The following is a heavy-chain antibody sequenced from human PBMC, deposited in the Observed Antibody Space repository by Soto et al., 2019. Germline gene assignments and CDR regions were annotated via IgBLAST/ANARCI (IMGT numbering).Heavy chain of an antibody. J-gene: IGHJ3*02. V-gene: IGHV4-59*01. CDR2: IYYSGST. Sequence: PSETLSLTCTVSGGSISSYYWSWIRQPPGKGLEWIGYIYYSGSTNYNPSLKSRVTISVDTSKNQFSLKLSSVTAADTAVYYCASGCSGGSCYDAFGIWGQGTMVTVS. D-gene: IGHD2-15*01. CDR1: GGSISSYY. CDR3: ASGCSGGSCYDAFGI.